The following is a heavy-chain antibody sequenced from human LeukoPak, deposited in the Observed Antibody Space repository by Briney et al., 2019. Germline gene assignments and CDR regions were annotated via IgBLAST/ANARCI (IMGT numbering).Heavy chain of an antibody. J-gene: IGHJ4*02. D-gene: IGHD3-3*01. CDR2: ISGNGGST. V-gene: IGHV3-64*02. CDR1: GFIFSTYA. CDR3: AKEREFLEWLPDY. Sequence: GGSLRLSCSASGFIFSTYAMYWVRQAPGKGLEYVSAISGNGGSTYYADSVKGRFTISRDNSKNTLYLQMGSLRPEDMAAYYCAKEREFLEWLPDYWGQGTLVTVSS.